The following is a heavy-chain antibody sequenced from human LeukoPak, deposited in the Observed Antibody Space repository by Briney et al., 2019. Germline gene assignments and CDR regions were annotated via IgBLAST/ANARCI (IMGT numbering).Heavy chain of an antibody. D-gene: IGHD2-15*01. CDR1: GYSISSGYY. Sequence: SETLSLTCTVPGYSISSGYYWGWIRQPPGKGLEWIGSIYHSGSTYYNPSLKSRVTISVDTSKNQFSLKLSSVTAADTAVYYCARRYCSGGSCYSRFAYYFDYWGQGTLVTVSS. V-gene: IGHV4-38-2*02. CDR2: IYHSGST. CDR3: ARRYCSGGSCYSRFAYYFDY. J-gene: IGHJ4*02.